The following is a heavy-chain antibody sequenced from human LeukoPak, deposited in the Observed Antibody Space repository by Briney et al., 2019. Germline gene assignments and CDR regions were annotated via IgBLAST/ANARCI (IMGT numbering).Heavy chain of an antibody. CDR1: GGIFSSYA. J-gene: IGHJ1*01. V-gene: IGHV1-69*01. CDR2: IIPIFGTA. CDR3: ARDPYYCSGGSCYVAEYFQH. D-gene: IGHD2-15*01. Sequence: SVKVSCKASGGIFSSYAISWVRQAPGQGLEWMGGIIPIFGTANYAQKFQGRVTITADESTSTAYMELSSLRSEDTAVYYCARDPYYCSGGSCYVAEYFQHWGQGTLVTVSS.